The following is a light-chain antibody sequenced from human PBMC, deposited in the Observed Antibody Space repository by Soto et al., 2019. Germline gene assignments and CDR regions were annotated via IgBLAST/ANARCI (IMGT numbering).Light chain of an antibody. CDR2: SDN. J-gene: IGLJ3*02. V-gene: IGLV1-44*01. CDR3: ASWDDSLNGWV. Sequence: QSVLTQPHSASGTPGQRVPISCSGGSSNIGSKTVNWYQQLPGTAPRLLIHSDNQRPSGVPDRFSGSRSGTSASVAISGLPAEDEAGYYCASWDDSLNGWVFGGGTKLTVL. CDR1: SSNIGSKT.